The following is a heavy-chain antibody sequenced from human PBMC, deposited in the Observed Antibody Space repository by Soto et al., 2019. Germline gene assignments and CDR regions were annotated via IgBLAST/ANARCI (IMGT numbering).Heavy chain of an antibody. V-gene: IGHV3-30-3*01. CDR1: GFTFSSYA. CDR3: AREGRYDFWSGYYTGIVGWFDP. D-gene: IGHD3-3*01. Sequence: QVQLVESGAGVVQPGRSLRLSCAASGFTFSSYAMHWVRQAPGKGLEWVAVISYDGSNKYYADSVKGRFTISRDNSKNTLYLQMNSLRAEDTAVYYCAREGRYDFWSGYYTGIVGWFDPWGQGTLVTVSS. J-gene: IGHJ5*02. CDR2: ISYDGSNK.